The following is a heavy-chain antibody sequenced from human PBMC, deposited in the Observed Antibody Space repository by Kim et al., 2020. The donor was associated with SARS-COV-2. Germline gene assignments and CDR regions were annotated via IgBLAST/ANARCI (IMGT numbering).Heavy chain of an antibody. D-gene: IGHD4-17*01. CDR3: AREPQYGDYFDY. J-gene: IGHJ4*02. Sequence: SETLSLTCTVSGGSVSSGSYYWSWIRQPPGKGLEWIGYIYYSGSTNYNPSLKSRVTISVDTSKNQFSLKLSSVTAADTAVYYCAREPQYGDYFDYWGQGTLVPVSS. V-gene: IGHV4-61*01. CDR2: IYYSGST. CDR1: GGSVSSGSYY.